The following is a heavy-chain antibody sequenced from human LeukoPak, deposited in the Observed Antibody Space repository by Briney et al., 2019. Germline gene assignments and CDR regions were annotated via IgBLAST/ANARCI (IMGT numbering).Heavy chain of an antibody. CDR2: IKQDGSEK. CDR3: RQQQGH. V-gene: IGHV3-7*01. Sequence: GGSLRLSCAASGFTFSNHWMSWVRQAPGKGLEWVANIKQDGSEKNYVDSVKGRFTISRDNTKNSLYLQMNSLRAEDTAVYYCRQQQGHWGQGTLVTVSS. D-gene: IGHD6-13*01. J-gene: IGHJ4*02. CDR1: GFTFSNHW.